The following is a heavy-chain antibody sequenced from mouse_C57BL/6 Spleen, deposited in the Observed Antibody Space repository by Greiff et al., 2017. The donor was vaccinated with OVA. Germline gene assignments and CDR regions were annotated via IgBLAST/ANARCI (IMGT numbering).Heavy chain of an antibody. Sequence: VQLQQPGAELVRPGSSVKLSCKASGYTFTSYWMHWVKQRPIQGLEWIGNIDPSDSETHYNQKFKDKATLTVDKSSSTAYMQLSSLTSEDSAVYYCARERNYYGSSSAWFAYWGQGTLVTVSA. CDR1: GYTFTSYW. CDR2: IDPSDSET. CDR3: ARERNYYGSSSAWFAY. V-gene: IGHV1-52*01. J-gene: IGHJ3*01. D-gene: IGHD1-1*01.